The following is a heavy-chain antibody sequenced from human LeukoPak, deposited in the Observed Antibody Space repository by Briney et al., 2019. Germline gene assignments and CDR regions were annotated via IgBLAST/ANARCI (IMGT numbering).Heavy chain of an antibody. CDR2: IYYSGST. Sequence: PPETLSLTCTVSGGSISSYYWSWIRQPPGKGLEWIGYIYYSGSTNYNPSLKSRVTISLDTSKNQFSLTLSSLTAADTAVYYCARGRGGNSGDNWGQGTLVTVSS. CDR3: ARGRGGNSGDN. V-gene: IGHV4-59*12. CDR1: GGSISSYY. J-gene: IGHJ4*02. D-gene: IGHD4-23*01.